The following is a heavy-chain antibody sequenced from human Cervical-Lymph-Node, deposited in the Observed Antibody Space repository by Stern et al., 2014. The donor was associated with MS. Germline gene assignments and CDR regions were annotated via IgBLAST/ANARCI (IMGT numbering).Heavy chain of an antibody. Sequence: VQLVQSGAEVKKPGASVKVSCKVSGYTLSEISMHWVRQATGKGLEWMGGFDPEHGETRYAQKFQGRVTMAEGRSTDTAYMELSSLRSEDTAVYYCATHRGRVTYYYGMDVWGQGTTVTVSS. CDR3: ATHRGRVTYYYGMDV. V-gene: IGHV1-24*01. D-gene: IGHD2-21*02. J-gene: IGHJ6*02. CDR2: FDPEHGET. CDR1: GYTLSEIS.